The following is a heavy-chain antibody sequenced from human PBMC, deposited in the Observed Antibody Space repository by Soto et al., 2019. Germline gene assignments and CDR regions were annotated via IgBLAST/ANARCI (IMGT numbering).Heavy chain of an antibody. CDR1: GYSFSNYW. J-gene: IGHJ6*02. CDR3: ARPLAVAGNYGMDV. CDR2: IYPGDSET. D-gene: IGHD6-19*01. V-gene: IGHV5-51*01. Sequence: GESLKISCKGSGYSFSNYWIVWVRQMPGKGLEWMGIIYPGDSETKYSPSFQGQVTISADKSINTAYLQWISLKASDTAMYYCARPLAVAGNYGMDVWGQGTTVTVSS.